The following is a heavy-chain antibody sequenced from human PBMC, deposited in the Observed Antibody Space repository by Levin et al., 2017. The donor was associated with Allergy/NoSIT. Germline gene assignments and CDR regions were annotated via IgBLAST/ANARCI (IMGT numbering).Heavy chain of an antibody. Sequence: GGSLRLSCAASGFTFSSYGMHWVRQAPGKGLEWVAVIWYDGSNKYYADSVKGRFTISRDNSKNTLYLQMNSLRAEDTAVYYCARTYSSGWYNRFDYWGQGTLVTVSS. CDR1: GFTFSSYG. J-gene: IGHJ4*02. CDR3: ARTYSSGWYNRFDY. CDR2: IWYDGSNK. D-gene: IGHD6-19*01. V-gene: IGHV3-33*01.